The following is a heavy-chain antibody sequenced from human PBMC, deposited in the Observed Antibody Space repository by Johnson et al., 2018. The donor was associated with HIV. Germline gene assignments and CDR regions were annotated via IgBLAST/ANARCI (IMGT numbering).Heavy chain of an antibody. V-gene: IGHV3-53*01. J-gene: IGHJ3*02. CDR2: IYSGGTT. D-gene: IGHD3-10*01. CDR3: ARDRGDMVRGGAAFDI. CDR1: GLTVSSNY. Sequence: VQLVESGGGLIQPGGSLRLSCTASGLTVSSNYMSWVRQAPGKGLEWVSVIYSGGTTYHADSVKGRFTISRDNSKNTLYLHMNSLRAEDPAVYYCARDRGDMVRGGAAFDIWGQGTMVTVSS.